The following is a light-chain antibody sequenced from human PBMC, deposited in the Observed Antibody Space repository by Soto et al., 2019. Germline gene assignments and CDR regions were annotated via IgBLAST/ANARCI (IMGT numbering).Light chain of an antibody. Sequence: DIQMTQSLSTRSASVGDRFTITCRAIQTIRSWWAWYQLKPGRAPKLLIYKASTLESGVPSRFSGSGSGTEFTLTISSLQPDDFATYYCQQYYTLLFTFGPRTKVDIK. V-gene: IGKV1-5*03. CDR3: QQYYTLLFT. CDR2: KAS. CDR1: QTIRSW. J-gene: IGKJ3*01.